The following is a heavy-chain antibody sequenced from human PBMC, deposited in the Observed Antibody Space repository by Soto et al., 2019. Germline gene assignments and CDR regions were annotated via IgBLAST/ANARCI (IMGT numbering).Heavy chain of an antibody. V-gene: IGHV3-11*06. CDR1: EFIFSDYY. CDR2: ISSGGSFT. Sequence: PGGSLRLSCAASEFIFSDYYMNWIRQAPGKGLEWVSYISSGGSFTKYADSVKGRFNISRDNARNSLYLQMNSLRAEDTAVYYCAKDLRIAVAGTDYFDSWGQGTLVTVSS. D-gene: IGHD6-19*01. J-gene: IGHJ4*02. CDR3: AKDLRIAVAGTDYFDS.